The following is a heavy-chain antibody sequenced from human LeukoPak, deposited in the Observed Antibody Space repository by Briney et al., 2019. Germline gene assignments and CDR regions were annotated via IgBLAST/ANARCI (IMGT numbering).Heavy chain of an antibody. D-gene: IGHD5-18*01. V-gene: IGHV3-23*01. CDR3: AKRGYSYGRTFDY. CDR1: GFTYSSYA. J-gene: IGHJ4*02. CDR2: ISGSGGST. Sequence: GGSLRLSCAASGFTYSSYAMSWVRQAPGKGLEWVSAISGSGGSTYYADSVKGRFTISRDNSKNTLYLQMNSLRAEDTAVYYCAKRGYSYGRTFDYWGQGTLVTVSS.